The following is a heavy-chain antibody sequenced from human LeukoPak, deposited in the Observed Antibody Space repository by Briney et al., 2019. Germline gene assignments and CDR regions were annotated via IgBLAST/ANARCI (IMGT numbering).Heavy chain of an antibody. CDR1: GLTFSSYW. D-gene: IGHD3-16*01. V-gene: IGHV3-74*01. CDR2: INSDGSRA. Sequence: GGSLRLSCAASGLTFSSYWMHWVRQAPGKGLVWLSCINSDGSRANYADSVKGRLTISRDNVRNTLFLQLNGLRVEDMAVYYCAKDNFGAFDYWGQGALVTVSS. J-gene: IGHJ4*02. CDR3: AKDNFGAFDY.